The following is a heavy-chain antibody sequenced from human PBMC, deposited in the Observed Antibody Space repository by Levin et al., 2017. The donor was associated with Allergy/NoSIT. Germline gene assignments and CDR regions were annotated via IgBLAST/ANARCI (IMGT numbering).Heavy chain of an antibody. CDR1: GYTFTGYY. J-gene: IGHJ5*02. V-gene: IGHV1-2*02. Sequence: GESLKISCKASGYTFTGYYMHWVRQAPGQGLEWMGWINPNSGGTNYAQKFQGRVTMTRDTSITTAYMELSRLRSDDTAVYYCARDGGTSAWYWFDPWGQGTLVTVSS. CDR2: INPNSGGT. CDR3: ARDGGTSAWYWFDP. D-gene: IGHD6-19*01.